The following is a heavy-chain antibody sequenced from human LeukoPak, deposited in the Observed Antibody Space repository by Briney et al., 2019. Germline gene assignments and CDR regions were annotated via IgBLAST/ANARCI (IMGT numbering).Heavy chain of an antibody. D-gene: IGHD3-16*01. Sequence: PGGSLRLSCAASGFTFSSYSMNWVRQAPGKGLEWVSYISSSSSTIYYADSVKGRFTISRDNAKNSLYLQMNSLRAEDTAVYYCARHVNWGSYYFDYWGQGTLVTVSS. V-gene: IGHV3-48*04. CDR1: GFTFSSYS. CDR3: ARHVNWGSYYFDY. CDR2: ISSSSSTI. J-gene: IGHJ4*02.